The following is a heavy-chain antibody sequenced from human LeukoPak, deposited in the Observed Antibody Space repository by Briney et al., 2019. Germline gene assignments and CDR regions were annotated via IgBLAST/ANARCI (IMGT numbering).Heavy chain of an antibody. Sequence: ASVKGSCKASGYTFTSYYMHWVRQAPGQGLEWMGIINPSGGSTSYAQKFQGRVTMTRDTSTSTVYMELSSLRSEDTAVYYCARDFSSGWPLYYFDYWGQGTLVTVSS. D-gene: IGHD6-19*01. J-gene: IGHJ4*02. CDR2: INPSGGST. V-gene: IGHV1-46*01. CDR1: GYTFTSYY. CDR3: ARDFSSGWPLYYFDY.